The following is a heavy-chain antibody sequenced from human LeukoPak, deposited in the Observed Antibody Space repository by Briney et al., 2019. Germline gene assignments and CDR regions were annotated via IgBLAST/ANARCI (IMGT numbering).Heavy chain of an antibody. V-gene: IGHV1-69*05. J-gene: IGHJ6*03. CDR3: ARGVPDCGGDCYYYYYYMDV. CDR2: IIPIFGTA. CDR1: GYTFTSYD. Sequence: ASVKVSCKASGYTFTSYDINWVRQAPGQGLEWMGGIIPIFGTANYAQKFQGRVTITTDESTSTAYMELSSLRSEDTAVYYCARGVPDCGGDCYYYYYYMDVWGKGTTVTVSS. D-gene: IGHD2-21*01.